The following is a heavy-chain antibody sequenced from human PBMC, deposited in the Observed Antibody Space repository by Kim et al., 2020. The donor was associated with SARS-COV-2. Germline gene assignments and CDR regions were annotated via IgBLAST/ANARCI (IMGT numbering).Heavy chain of an antibody. CDR3: ARGHMVRGVIRHYYYGMDV. CDR1: GYTFTSYY. Sequence: ASVKVSCKASGYTFTSYYMHWVRQAPGQGLEWMGIINPSGGSTSYAQKFQGRVTMTRDTSTSTVYMELSSLRSEDTAVYYCARGHMVRGVIRHYYYGMDVWGQGTTVTVSS. D-gene: IGHD3-10*01. CDR2: INPSGGST. V-gene: IGHV1-46*01. J-gene: IGHJ6*02.